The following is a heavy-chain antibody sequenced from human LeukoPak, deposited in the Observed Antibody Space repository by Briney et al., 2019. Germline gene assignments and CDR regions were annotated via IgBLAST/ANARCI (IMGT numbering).Heavy chain of an antibody. CDR2: IYTSGST. D-gene: IGHD5-12*01. J-gene: IGHJ5*02. V-gene: IGHV4-4*09. CDR3: ARDIVATIGGDNWFDP. Sequence: SETLSLTCTVSGGSISSYYWSWIRQPPGKGLGWIGYIYTSGSTNYNPSLKSRVTISVDTSKNQFSLKLSSVTAADTAVYYCARDIVATIGGDNWFDPWGQGTLVTVSS. CDR1: GGSISSYY.